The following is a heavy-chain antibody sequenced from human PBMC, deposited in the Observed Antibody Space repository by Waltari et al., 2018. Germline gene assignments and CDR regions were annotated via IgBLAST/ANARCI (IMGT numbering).Heavy chain of an antibody. CDR3: ARDPGIAAAGTTYYYYGMDV. Sequence: PGKGLEWVSSISSSSSYIYYADSVKGRFTISRDNAKNSLYLQMNSLRAEDTAVYYCARDPGIAAAGTTYYYYGMDVWGQGTTVTVSS. D-gene: IGHD6-13*01. J-gene: IGHJ6*02. V-gene: IGHV3-21*01. CDR2: ISSSSSYI.